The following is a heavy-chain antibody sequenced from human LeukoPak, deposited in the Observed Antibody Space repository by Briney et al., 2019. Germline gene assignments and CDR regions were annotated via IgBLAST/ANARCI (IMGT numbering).Heavy chain of an antibody. J-gene: IGHJ6*02. CDR3: ARLKCISTTCPSRYVMDV. Sequence: SETLSLTCTVSGGSISSHYWTWIRQSPVKGLEWIGDISNSGSTNYNPSLKSRVTISVDTSKDQFSLNLTSVTAADTAVYYCARLKCISTTCPSRYVMDVWGQGTTVTVSS. V-gene: IGHV4-59*11. CDR2: ISNSGST. CDR1: GGSISSHY. D-gene: IGHD2-2*01.